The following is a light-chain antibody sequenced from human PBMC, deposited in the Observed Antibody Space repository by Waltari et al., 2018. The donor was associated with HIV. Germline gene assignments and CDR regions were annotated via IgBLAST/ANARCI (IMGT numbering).Light chain of an antibody. CDR2: GNS. J-gene: IGLJ3*02. Sequence: QSVLTQPPSVSGAPGQRVTISCTGSSSTIGAGIDLHWYQQLPGTAPKLLIYGNSNRPSGVPDRFSGSKSGTSASLAITGLQAEDEADYYCQSYDSSLSGWVFGGGTKLTVL. CDR3: QSYDSSLSGWV. V-gene: IGLV1-40*01. CDR1: SSTIGAGID.